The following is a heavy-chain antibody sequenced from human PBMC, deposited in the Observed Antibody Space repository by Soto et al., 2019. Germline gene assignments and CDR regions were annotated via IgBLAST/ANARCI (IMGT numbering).Heavy chain of an antibody. Sequence: QVQLVQSGAQVKPPGASVKVSCKASGYTFTGHYMHWVRQVSGKRLEHLGWLKSDNGGTYYSPNSLGRVTFTRDNSTSTAYMNLGGLESDDTAVYFCARDPCPLGSGNACPLYGLDILGQGTTVVVS. CDR2: LKSDNGGT. CDR1: GYTFTGHY. D-gene: IGHD3-10*01. CDR3: ARDPCPLGSGNACPLYGLDI. J-gene: IGHJ6*02. V-gene: IGHV1-2*02.